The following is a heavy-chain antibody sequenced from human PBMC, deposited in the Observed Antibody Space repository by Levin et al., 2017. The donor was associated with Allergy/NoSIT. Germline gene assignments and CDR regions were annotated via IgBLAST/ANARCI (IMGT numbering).Heavy chain of an antibody. CDR3: ARELESTCYFDY. D-gene: IGHD1-1*01. Sequence: GGSLRLSCKASGYTFTSYYVHWVRQAPGQGPEWMGIINPNRGNTNYAQKFRGRITMTRDTPTSTVYMELSSLTSEDTAVYFCARELESTCYFDYWGQGTLVTVSS. CDR2: INPNRGNT. J-gene: IGHJ4*02. CDR1: GYTFTSYY. V-gene: IGHV1-46*01.